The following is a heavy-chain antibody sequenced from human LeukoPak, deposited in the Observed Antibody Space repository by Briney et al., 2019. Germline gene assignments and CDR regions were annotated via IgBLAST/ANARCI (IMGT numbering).Heavy chain of an antibody. CDR2: ISGSGGST. D-gene: IGHD3-22*01. Sequence: PSGGSLRLSCAASGFTFSSYWMSWVRQAPGKGLEWVSAISGSGGSTYYADSVKGRFTISRDNSKNTLYLQMNSLRAEDTAVYYCAKDLVKITMIVVANIPFDAFDIWGQGTMVTVSS. CDR1: GFTFSSYW. J-gene: IGHJ3*02. CDR3: AKDLVKITMIVVANIPFDAFDI. V-gene: IGHV3-23*01.